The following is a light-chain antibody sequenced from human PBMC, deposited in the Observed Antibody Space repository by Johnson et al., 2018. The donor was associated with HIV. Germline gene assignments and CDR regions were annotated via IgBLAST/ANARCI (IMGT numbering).Light chain of an antibody. V-gene: IGLV1-51*02. CDR1: SSNIGNNY. Sequence: QSVLTQPPSVSAAPGQMVTISCSGSSSNIGNNYVSWYQQLPGTAPKLLIYENNKRPSGIPDRFFASMSVTSATLGITALQTGDEADDFCGTWDSSLSAGGVFGTGTKVTVL. CDR2: ENN. CDR3: GTWDSSLSAGGV. J-gene: IGLJ1*01.